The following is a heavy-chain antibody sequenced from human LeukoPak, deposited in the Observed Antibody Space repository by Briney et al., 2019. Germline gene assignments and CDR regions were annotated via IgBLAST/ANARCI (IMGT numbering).Heavy chain of an antibody. CDR2: ISYDGSNK. D-gene: IGHD5-24*01. CDR3: ARERDGYNFYYYYGMDV. V-gene: IGHV3-30-3*01. J-gene: IGHJ6*02. Sequence: PGGSLRLSCAASGFTFSSYAMHWVRQAPGKGLEWVAVISYDGSNKYYADSVKGRFTISRDNSKNTLYLQMNSLRAEDTAVYYCARERDGYNFYYYYGMDVWGQGTTVTVSS. CDR1: GFTFSSYA.